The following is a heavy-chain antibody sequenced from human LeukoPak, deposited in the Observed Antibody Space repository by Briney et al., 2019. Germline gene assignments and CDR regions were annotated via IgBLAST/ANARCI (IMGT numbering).Heavy chain of an antibody. CDR2: ISSSGSTV. D-gene: IGHD5-24*01. CDR1: GFTFSSYE. J-gene: IGHJ4*02. V-gene: IGHV3-48*03. Sequence: PGGSLRLSCAASGFTFSSYEMNWVRQAPGKGLEGVSYISSSGSTVYYADSVKGRFTISRDNAKNSLYLQMNSLRAEDTAVYYCARVRGGYNFFYFDYWGQGTLVTVSS. CDR3: ARVRGGYNFFYFDY.